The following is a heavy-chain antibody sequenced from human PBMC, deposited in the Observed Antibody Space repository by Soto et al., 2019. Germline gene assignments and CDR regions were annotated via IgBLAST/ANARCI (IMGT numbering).Heavy chain of an antibody. V-gene: IGHV1-18*01. CDR2: ISAYNGNT. J-gene: IGHJ5*02. CDR1: GYTFITYG. Sequence: ASVKVSCKGSGYTFITYGISWLRQAHGQGLELMGWISAYNGNTIYAQKLQGRVTMTTDTSTSTAYMELRSLRSDDTAVYYCARDLIAARPGWFDPLGQGTLVTVSS. CDR3: ARDLIAARPGWFDP. D-gene: IGHD6-6*01.